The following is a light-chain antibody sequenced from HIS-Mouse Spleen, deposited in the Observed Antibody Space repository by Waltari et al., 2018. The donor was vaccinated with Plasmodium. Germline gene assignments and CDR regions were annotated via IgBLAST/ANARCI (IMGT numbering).Light chain of an antibody. J-gene: IGKJ4*02. CDR1: QSISSY. Sequence: DIQMTQSPSSLSASVGDRVTITCRASQSISSYLTCYPQRPGKAPKLLIYDASSLQSGVPSRFSGSGSGTEFTLTISSLQPEDFATYYCQQSYSTPQLTCGGATKVEIK. CDR3: QQSYSTPQLT. V-gene: IGKV1-39*01. CDR2: DAS.